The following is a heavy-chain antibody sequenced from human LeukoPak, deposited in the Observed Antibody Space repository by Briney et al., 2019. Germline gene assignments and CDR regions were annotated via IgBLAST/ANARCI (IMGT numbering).Heavy chain of an antibody. CDR3: TTAARGYSYGTTAY. CDR2: IKSKTDGGTT. CDR1: GFTFSSYA. V-gene: IGHV3-15*01. J-gene: IGHJ4*02. D-gene: IGHD5-18*01. Sequence: PGGSLRLSCAASGFTFSSYAMSWGRQAPGKGLEWVGRIKSKTDGGTTDYVAPVKGRFTISRDDSKNTLYLQMNSLKTEDTAVYYCTTAARGYSYGTTAYWGQGTLVTVSS.